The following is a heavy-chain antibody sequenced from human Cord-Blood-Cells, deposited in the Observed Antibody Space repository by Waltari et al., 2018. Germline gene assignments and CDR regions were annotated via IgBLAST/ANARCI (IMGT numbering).Heavy chain of an antibody. V-gene: IGHV1-69*01. D-gene: IGHD3-22*01. CDR3: ARLYYYDSSGYYNWFDP. CDR2: IIPSFGAA. Sequence: QVQLVQSGAEVKKPGSSVKVSCKASGGTFSSYAISWVQQAPGQGLEWMGGIIPSFGAANYAQKFQGRVTITADESTSTAYLELSSLRSEDTAVYYCARLYYYDSSGYYNWFDPWGQGTLVTVSS. CDR1: GGTFSSYA. J-gene: IGHJ5*02.